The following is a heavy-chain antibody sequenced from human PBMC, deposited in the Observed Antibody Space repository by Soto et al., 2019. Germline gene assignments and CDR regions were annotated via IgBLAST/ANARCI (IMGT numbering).Heavy chain of an antibody. J-gene: IGHJ6*02. CDR3: ARGWWEREGYVMDV. V-gene: IGHV4-59*08. CDR2: VYYTGTT. D-gene: IGHD1-26*01. CDR1: GSPISSYC. Sequence: SETLCLTCSVSGSPISSYCWSWFRQPPGQGLEWLGYVYYTGTTTYNPSLKSRLTISLDTSKTQFSLKLGSVTAADTAVYYCARGWWEREGYVMDVWGQGTTVTVSS.